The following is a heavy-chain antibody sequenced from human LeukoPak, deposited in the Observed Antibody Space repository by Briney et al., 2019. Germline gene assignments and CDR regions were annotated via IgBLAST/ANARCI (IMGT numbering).Heavy chain of an antibody. V-gene: IGHV3-11*01. Sequence: PGGSLRLSCTASGFTFGDYAMSWVRQAPGKGLEWVSYISSSGSTIYYADSVKGRFTISRDNAKNSLYLQMNSLRAEDTAVYYCATVDYGGTYWGQGTLVTVSS. J-gene: IGHJ4*02. D-gene: IGHD4-23*01. CDR3: ATVDYGGTY. CDR1: GFTFGDYA. CDR2: ISSSGSTI.